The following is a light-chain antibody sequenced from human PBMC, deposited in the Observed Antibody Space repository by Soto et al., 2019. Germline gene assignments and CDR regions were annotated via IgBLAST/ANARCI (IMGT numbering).Light chain of an antibody. J-gene: IGLJ1*01. CDR3: SSYTSSSPL. Sequence: QSALTQPASVSGSPGQSITISCTGTSSDVGGYNYVSWYQQHPGKAPKLMIYEVSNRPSGVSNRFSGSKSGNTASLTISGLQAEDEAEYYCSSYTSSSPLFGTGTKLTVL. CDR1: SSDVGGYNY. V-gene: IGLV2-14*01. CDR2: EVS.